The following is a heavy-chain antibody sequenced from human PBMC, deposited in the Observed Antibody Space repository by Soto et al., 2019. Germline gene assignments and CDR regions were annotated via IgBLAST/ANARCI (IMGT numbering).Heavy chain of an antibody. V-gene: IGHV3-11*04. CDR2: ITSSGSTI. CDR3: TRDASRDSSARGWFDP. Sequence: PGGSLRLSCAASGFIFSDYYMNWIRQAPGKGLEWVSSITSSGSTIYYADSVKGRFTISRDNAKSSLHLQMNSLRAEDTAVYYCTRDASRDSSARGWFDPWGPGTLVTVSS. D-gene: IGHD6-13*01. CDR1: GFIFSDYY. J-gene: IGHJ5*02.